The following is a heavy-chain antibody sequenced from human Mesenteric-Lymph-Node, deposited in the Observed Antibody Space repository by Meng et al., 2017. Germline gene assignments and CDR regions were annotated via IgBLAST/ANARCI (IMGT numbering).Heavy chain of an antibody. J-gene: IGHJ4*02. V-gene: IGHV3-33*01. D-gene: IGHD2-21*01. Sequence: QVQLLESGGGVVQPGRSLRLSCAAYVFTFSSYGFHWVRQAPGKGLEWVAVIWYDGSKTTSPDSVTGRFTISSDDSRNTLYLQMNSLRAEDTAVYYCARDLCASISFPSSFDSWGQGTLVTVSS. CDR3: ARDLCASISFPSSFDS. CDR1: VFTFSSYG. CDR2: IWYDGSKT.